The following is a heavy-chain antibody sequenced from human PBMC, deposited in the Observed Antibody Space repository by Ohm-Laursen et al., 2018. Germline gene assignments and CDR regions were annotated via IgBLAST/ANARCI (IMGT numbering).Heavy chain of an antibody. J-gene: IGHJ5*02. CDR1: GFSLSTGGLG. V-gene: IGHV2-5*01. D-gene: IGHD3-16*01. CDR2: IYWNDNK. CDR3: ARIEGGYRDTWFDP. Sequence: PTQTLTLTCTFSGFSLSTGGLGVGWIRQPPGKAPEWLAVIYWNDNKRYSPSLKSRLTISKDTSKSQVVLTMTNMDPADTATYFCARIEGGYRDTWFDPWGQGTLVTVSS.